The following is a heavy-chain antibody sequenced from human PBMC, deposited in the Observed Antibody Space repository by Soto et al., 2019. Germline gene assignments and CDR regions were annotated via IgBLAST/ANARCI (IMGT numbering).Heavy chain of an antibody. CDR2: IYYSGST. CDR3: ARVGSAHSSSWYNRPYYYYYYTDV. J-gene: IGHJ6*03. Sequence: SETLSLTCTVSGGSISSYYWSWIRQPPGKGLEWIGYIYYSGSTNYNPSLKSRVTISVDTSKNQFSLKLSSVTAADTAVYYCARVGSAHSSSWYNRPYYYYYYTDVWGKGTTVTVSS. D-gene: IGHD6-13*01. V-gene: IGHV4-59*01. CDR1: GGSISSYY.